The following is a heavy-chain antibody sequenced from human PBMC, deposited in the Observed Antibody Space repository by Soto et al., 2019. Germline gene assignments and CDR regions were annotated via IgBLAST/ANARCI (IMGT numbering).Heavy chain of an antibody. CDR3: ARGNYGSVPRNNWFDP. D-gene: IGHD3-10*01. CDR1: GYSFTNFW. V-gene: IGHV5-51*01. Sequence: GESLKISCKGSGYSFTNFWIAWVRQMPGKGLEWMGIIYPGDSDTRYGPSFQGQVTISADKSISTAYLQWSSQKASDTAMYYCARGNYGSVPRNNWFDPWGQGTLVTVSS. CDR2: IYPGDSDT. J-gene: IGHJ5*02.